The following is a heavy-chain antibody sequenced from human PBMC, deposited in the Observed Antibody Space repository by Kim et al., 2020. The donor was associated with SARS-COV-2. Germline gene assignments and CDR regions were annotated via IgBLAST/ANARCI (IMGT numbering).Heavy chain of an antibody. CDR1: GGTFSSYA. V-gene: IGHV1-69*13. D-gene: IGHD6-19*01. CDR2: IIPIFGTA. Sequence: SVKVSCKASGGTFSSYAISWVRQAPGQGLEWMGGIIPIFGTANYAQKFQGRVTITADESTSTAYMELSSLRSEDTAVYYCASPISQDVYSSGWYAVRYYYYGMDVWGQGTTVTVSS. J-gene: IGHJ6*02. CDR3: ASPISQDVYSSGWYAVRYYYYGMDV.